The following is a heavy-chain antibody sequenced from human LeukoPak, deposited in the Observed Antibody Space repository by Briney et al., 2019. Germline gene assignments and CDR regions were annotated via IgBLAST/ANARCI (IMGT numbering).Heavy chain of an antibody. Sequence: PSETLSLTCTVSGGSISSSSYCWGWIRQPPGKGLEWIGNIYYSGSTYYNPSLKSRVTISVDTSKNQFSLKLSSVTAADTAVYYCARVASKVDWGQGTLVTVSS. CDR2: IYYSGST. CDR3: ARVASKVD. CDR1: GGSISSSSYC. V-gene: IGHV4-39*01. J-gene: IGHJ4*02.